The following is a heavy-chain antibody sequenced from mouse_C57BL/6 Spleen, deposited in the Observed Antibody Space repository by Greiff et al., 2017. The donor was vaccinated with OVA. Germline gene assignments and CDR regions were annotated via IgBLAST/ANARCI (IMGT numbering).Heavy chain of an antibody. CDR2: INPNTGGT. D-gene: IGHD1-1*01. J-gene: IGHJ2*01. CDR1: GYTFTDYN. Sequence: EVQLQQSGPELVKPGASVKMSCKASGYTFTDYNMHWVKQSHGKSLEWIGYINPNTGGTSYNQKFKGKATMTVNKSSSTAYMELRSLTSEDSAVYYCARRGYGSSYDYWGQGTTLTVSS. CDR3: ARRGYGSSYDY. V-gene: IGHV1-22*01.